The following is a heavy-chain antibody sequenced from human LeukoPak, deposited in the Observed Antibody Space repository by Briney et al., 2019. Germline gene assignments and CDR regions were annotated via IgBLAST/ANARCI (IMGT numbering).Heavy chain of an antibody. J-gene: IGHJ4*02. D-gene: IGHD3-22*01. CDR2: ISSSGSTI. Sequence: LSLTCAVYGGSFSGYYWSWIRQAPGKGLEWVSYISSSGSTINYADTVKGRFTISRDSAKKSLFLQMNSLRAEDTAVYYCARGGSSGYPIDYWGQGTLVTVSS. CDR1: GGSFSGYY. V-gene: IGHV3-11*01. CDR3: ARGGSSGYPIDY.